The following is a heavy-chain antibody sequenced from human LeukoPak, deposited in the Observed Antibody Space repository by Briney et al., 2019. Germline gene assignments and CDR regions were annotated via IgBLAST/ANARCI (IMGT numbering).Heavy chain of an antibody. Sequence: GGSLRLSCAASGFTFSSYGMHWVRQAPGKGLEWVAVIWYDGSNKYYADSVKGRFIISRDNSKNTLNLQMNSLRAEDTAVYYCATSSGVRGLHWMTFDYWGQGTLVTVSS. D-gene: IGHD5-24*01. CDR1: GFTFSSYG. V-gene: IGHV3-33*01. CDR2: IWYDGSNK. CDR3: ATSSGVRGLHWMTFDY. J-gene: IGHJ4*02.